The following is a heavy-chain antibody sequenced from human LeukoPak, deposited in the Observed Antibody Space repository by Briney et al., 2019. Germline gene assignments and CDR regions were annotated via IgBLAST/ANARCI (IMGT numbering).Heavy chain of an antibody. Sequence: SETLSLTCTVSGGYIITSGHYWGWIRQPPGKGLEWIGSIYYTGVTSTNPFFRSRMSKSVDMSKNQFSLNLTSVTAADAAVYYCARERSSSGGHNWFDPWGQGTLVTVSS. V-gene: IGHV4-39*07. CDR3: ARERSSSGGHNWFDP. D-gene: IGHD4-23*01. CDR1: GGYIITSGHY. CDR2: IYYTGVT. J-gene: IGHJ5*02.